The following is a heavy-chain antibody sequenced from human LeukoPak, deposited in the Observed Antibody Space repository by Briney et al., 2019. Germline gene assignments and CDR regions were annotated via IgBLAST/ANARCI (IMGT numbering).Heavy chain of an antibody. V-gene: IGHV4-39*07. D-gene: IGHD1-26*01. J-gene: IGHJ4*02. CDR2: ISDGGNT. CDR1: GGSISNNNYY. Sequence: KPSETLSLTCTVSGGSISNNNYYWGWVRQSPGKGLEWIGSISDGGNTYYNSSLESRVTISRDTSKNQFSLKLTSVTASDTAVYYCARVMRESQFDYWGQGTLVTVSS. CDR3: ARVMRESQFDY.